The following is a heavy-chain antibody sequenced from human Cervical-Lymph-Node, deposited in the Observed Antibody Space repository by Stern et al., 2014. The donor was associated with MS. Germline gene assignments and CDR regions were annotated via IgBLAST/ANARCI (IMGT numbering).Heavy chain of an antibody. CDR3: ARVDDARGDTPYGLDV. D-gene: IGHD5-12*01. CDR2: IWFDGSIK. Sequence: VQLVESGGGVVQPGRSLRLSCVASGFSFSDYGKHWVRQAPGKGLGWAAVIWFDGSIKYYSDSVKGRFTISSDNSKNTLYLQMNSLRVEDSAVYYCARVDDARGDTPYGLDVWGQGTTVTVSS. V-gene: IGHV3-33*01. J-gene: IGHJ6*02. CDR1: GFSFSDYG.